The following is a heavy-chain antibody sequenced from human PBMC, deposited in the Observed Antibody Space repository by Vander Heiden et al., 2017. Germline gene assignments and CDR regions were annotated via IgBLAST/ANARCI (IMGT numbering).Heavy chain of an antibody. CDR2: SYYSGNT. V-gene: IGHV4-39*01. D-gene: IGHD6-19*01. CDR3: ARHKSDVSGWSGYDS. CDR1: GDSISRRTYH. J-gene: IGHJ4*02. Sequence: QLQLQESGPGLVKSSENLSPTCIVSGDSISRRTYHWGLLRQPQGKGLEWIGNSYYSGNTYYNPSREVRVTISGDTSKKQVSLRLRFVKAEDTATYFCARHKSDVSGWSGYDSWDQLTLVTVS.